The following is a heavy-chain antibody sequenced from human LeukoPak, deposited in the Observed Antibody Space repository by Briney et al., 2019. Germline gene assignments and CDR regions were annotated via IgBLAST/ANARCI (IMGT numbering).Heavy chain of an antibody. J-gene: IGHJ3*01. V-gene: IGHV1-46*01. CDR3: AREANPRVYSGRYGAGFDV. D-gene: IGHD1-26*01. Sequence: ASVKVSCKASGYTFTNYYMHWVRQAPGQGLEWMGILNPSGGDTNYAQKFQGRLTMTRDTSTSTGYMELSSLRSEDTAVYYCAREANPRVYSGRYGAGFDVWGQGTMVTVSS. CDR1: GYTFTNYY. CDR2: LNPSGGDT.